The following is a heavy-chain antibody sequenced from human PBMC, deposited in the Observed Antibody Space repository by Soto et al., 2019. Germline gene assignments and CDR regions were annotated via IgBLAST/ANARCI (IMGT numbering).Heavy chain of an antibody. D-gene: IGHD6-19*01. CDR1: GFTFSTFS. J-gene: IGHJ1*01. Sequence: PGGSLRLSCAASGFTFSTFSMIWVRQALGKGLEWVSYIDSGSRTIFYADSVKGRFTISRDNAKNSIYLQMKSLRDEDTSVYYCAQFSSWYGFQHWGQGTLVTVSS. CDR3: AQFSSWYGFQH. V-gene: IGHV3-48*02. CDR2: IDSGSRTI.